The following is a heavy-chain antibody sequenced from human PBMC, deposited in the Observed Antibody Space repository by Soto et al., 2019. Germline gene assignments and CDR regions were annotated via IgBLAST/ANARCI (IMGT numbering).Heavy chain of an antibody. V-gene: IGHV3-23*01. CDR3: AKDGDVGPRDSSGYYDY. D-gene: IGHD3-22*01. CDR1: GFTFSSYA. CDR2: ISGSGGST. Sequence: PGGSLRLSCAASGFTFSSYAMSWVRQAPGKGLEWVSAISGSGGSTYYADSVKGRFTISRDNSKNTLYLQMNSLRAEDTAVYYCAKDGDVGPRDSSGYYDYWGQGTLVTVSS. J-gene: IGHJ4*02.